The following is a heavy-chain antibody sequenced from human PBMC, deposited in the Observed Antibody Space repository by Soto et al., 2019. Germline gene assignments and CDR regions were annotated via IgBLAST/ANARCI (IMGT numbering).Heavy chain of an antibody. CDR2: VKGKTDGGSS. J-gene: IGHJ4*01. CDR3: TTDSRTTLPEIRFDY. V-gene: IGHV3-15*07. Sequence: GGSLRLSCVASGFPFTNAWINWVRQVPGKGLEWVGRVKGKTDGGSSDYAAAVKGRFAVSRDDSRNIVYLQMNSLKIEDTGVYYCTTDSRTTLPEIRFDYWGHGTQVTVS. D-gene: IGHD1-26*01. CDR1: GFPFTNAW.